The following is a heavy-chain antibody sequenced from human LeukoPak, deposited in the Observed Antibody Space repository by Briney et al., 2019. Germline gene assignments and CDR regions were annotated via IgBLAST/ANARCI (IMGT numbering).Heavy chain of an antibody. CDR2: INHSGST. D-gene: IGHD2-15*01. CDR3: ARGVADIVVVVAATRHYYYYYMDV. Sequence: SKTLSLTCAVYGGSFSGYYWSWIRQPPGKGLEWIGEINHSGSTNYNPSLKSRVTISVDTSKNQFSLKLSSVTAADTAVYYCARGVADIVVVVAATRHYYYYYMDVWGKGTTVTVSS. CDR1: GGSFSGYY. V-gene: IGHV4-34*01. J-gene: IGHJ6*03.